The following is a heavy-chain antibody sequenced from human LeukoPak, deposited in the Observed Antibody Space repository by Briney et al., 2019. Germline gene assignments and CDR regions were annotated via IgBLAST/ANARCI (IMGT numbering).Heavy chain of an antibody. CDR3: ARIYCGGDCRGYYYHYYMDV. D-gene: IGHD2-21*02. V-gene: IGHV4-59*10. CDR2: IYTSGST. Sequence: SETLSLTCAVYGGSFSGYYWSWIRQPAGKGLEWIGRIYTSGSTKYNPSLKSRVTISVDTSKNQFSLKLSSVTAADTAVYYCARIYCGGDCRGYYYHYYMDVWGKGTTVTISS. J-gene: IGHJ6*03. CDR1: GGSFSGYY.